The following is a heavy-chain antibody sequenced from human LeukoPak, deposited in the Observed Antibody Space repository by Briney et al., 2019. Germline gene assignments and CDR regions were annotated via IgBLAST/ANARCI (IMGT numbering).Heavy chain of an antibody. D-gene: IGHD5-18*01. J-gene: IGHJ4*02. Sequence: GESLKISCKGSGYTFTSYWTGWVRQMPGKGLEWMGIIYPRDSDTRYSPSFQGQVTISADKSISTAYLQWSSLQASDTAMYYCARLPGYSHADEWGQGTLVTVSS. V-gene: IGHV5-51*01. CDR2: IYPRDSDT. CDR1: GYTFTSYW. CDR3: ARLPGYSHADE.